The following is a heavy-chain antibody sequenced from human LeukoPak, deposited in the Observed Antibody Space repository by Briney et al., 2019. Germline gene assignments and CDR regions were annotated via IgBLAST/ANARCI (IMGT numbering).Heavy chain of an antibody. J-gene: IGHJ4*02. CDR3: ARGPYYDFWSGYYTEPPGY. V-gene: IGHV3-69-1*01. CDR2: IHTSGDT. Sequence: GGSLRLSCAASGLTGSHNYVSWVRQAPGKGLEWVSAIHTSGDTCYADSVKGRFTISRDNAKNSLYLQMNSLRAEDTAVYYCARGPYYDFWSGYYTEPPGYWGQGTLVTVSS. D-gene: IGHD3-3*01. CDR1: GLTGSHNY.